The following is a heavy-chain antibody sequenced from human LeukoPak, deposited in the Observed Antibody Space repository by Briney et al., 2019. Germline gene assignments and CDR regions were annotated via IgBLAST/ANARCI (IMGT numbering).Heavy chain of an antibody. CDR2: IYTSGST. Sequence: SETLSLTCTVSGGSISSYYWSWIRQPAGKGLEWIGRIYTSGSTNYNPSLKSRVTMSVDTSKNQFSLKLSSVTAADTAVYYCARDTYSGSPSHPDSYNWFDPWGQGTLATVSS. CDR1: GGSISSYY. J-gene: IGHJ5*02. CDR3: ARDTYSGSPSHPDSYNWFDP. V-gene: IGHV4-4*07. D-gene: IGHD1-26*01.